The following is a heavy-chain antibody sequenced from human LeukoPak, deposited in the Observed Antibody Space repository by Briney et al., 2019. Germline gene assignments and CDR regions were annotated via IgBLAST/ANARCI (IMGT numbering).Heavy chain of an antibody. J-gene: IGHJ4*02. Sequence: PSETLSLTCTVSGGSISSSTYYWGWIRQPPGKGLEWIGSIYYPASTYYKSSLKSRLTISIASSRNQFYLKLRSVTAADTAVYYCARDLLPPPSIAAAGTLDYWGQGTLVTVSS. CDR3: ARDLLPPPSIAAAGTLDY. V-gene: IGHV4-39*07. CDR2: IYYPAST. CDR1: GGSISSSTYY. D-gene: IGHD6-13*01.